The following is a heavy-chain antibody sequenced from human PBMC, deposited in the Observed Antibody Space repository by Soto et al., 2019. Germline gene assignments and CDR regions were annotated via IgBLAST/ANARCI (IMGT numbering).Heavy chain of an antibody. Sequence: PSETLSLTCTVSGGSISSSSYYWGWIRQPPGKGLEWIGSIYYSGSTYYNPSLKSRVTISVDTSKNQFSLKLSSVTAADTAVYYCARLWDEDYYDSSGYEMNWFDPWGQGTLVTVSS. V-gene: IGHV4-39*01. D-gene: IGHD3-22*01. CDR1: GGSISSSSYY. CDR2: IYYSGST. CDR3: ARLWDEDYYDSSGYEMNWFDP. J-gene: IGHJ5*02.